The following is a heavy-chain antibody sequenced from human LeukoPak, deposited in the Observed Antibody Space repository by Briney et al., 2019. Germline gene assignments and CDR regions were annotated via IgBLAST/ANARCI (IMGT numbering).Heavy chain of an antibody. Sequence: GGSLRLSCAASGFTFSSYAMSWVRQAPGKGLEWVSSLTGNGDNTFHADSVKGRFTISRDNSKNMLYLQINSLRAEDTAVYYCARDRNYFEALHRSYWGQGTLVTVSS. CDR2: LTGNGDNT. D-gene: IGHD3-10*01. CDR3: ARDRNYFEALHRSY. J-gene: IGHJ4*02. CDR1: GFTFSSYA. V-gene: IGHV3-23*01.